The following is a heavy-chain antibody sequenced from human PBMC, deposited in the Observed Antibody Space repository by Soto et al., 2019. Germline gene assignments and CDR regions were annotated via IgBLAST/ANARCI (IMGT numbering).Heavy chain of an antibody. V-gene: IGHV1-46*01. Sequence: GASVKVSCKASGYTFTSYYMHWVRQAPGQGLEWMAIINPSGGSTSYAQKFQGSVTMTRDTSTSTVYMELSSLRSEDTAVYYCATYYYGSGGLDYWGQGTLVTVSS. CDR2: INPSGGST. J-gene: IGHJ4*02. CDR3: ATYYYGSGGLDY. D-gene: IGHD3-10*01. CDR1: GYTFTSYY.